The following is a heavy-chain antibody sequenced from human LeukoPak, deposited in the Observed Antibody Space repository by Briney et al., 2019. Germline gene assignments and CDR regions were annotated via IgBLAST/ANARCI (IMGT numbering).Heavy chain of an antibody. V-gene: IGHV3-48*01. J-gene: IGHJ4*02. CDR3: ARELHSSGWH. Sequence: PGVSLRLSCAASGFTFSSYSMNWVRQAPRKGLEWVSYISSSSSTIYYADSVKGRFTISRDNAKNSLYLQMNSLRAEDTAVYYCARELHSSGWHWGQGTLVTVSS. CDR2: ISSSSSTI. CDR1: GFTFSSYS. D-gene: IGHD6-19*01.